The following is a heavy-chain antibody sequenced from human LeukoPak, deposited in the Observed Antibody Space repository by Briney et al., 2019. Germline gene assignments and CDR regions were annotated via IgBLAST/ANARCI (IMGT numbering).Heavy chain of an antibody. D-gene: IGHD2-21*01. Sequence: SETLSLTCTVSGGSISSYYWSWIRQPPGKGLEWIGCIYYSGSTNYNPSLKSRVTISVDTSKNQFSLKLSSVTAADTAVYYCAKYSTTSLNWFDPWGQGILVTVSS. CDR1: GGSISSYY. V-gene: IGHV4-59*01. J-gene: IGHJ5*02. CDR3: AKYSTTSLNWFDP. CDR2: IYYSGST.